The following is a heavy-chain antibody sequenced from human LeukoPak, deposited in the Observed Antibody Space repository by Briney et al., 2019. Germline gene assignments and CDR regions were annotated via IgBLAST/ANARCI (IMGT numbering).Heavy chain of an antibody. CDR1: GFTFSTYA. J-gene: IGHJ5*02. D-gene: IGHD3-22*01. Sequence: PGGSLRLSCAASGFTFSTYAMTWVRQAPGRGLEWVSVISGSGVDTFYADSVKDRFTISRDNSKNTLYLQMDSLRAEDTAIYYCAKDRPRDYSSRQGFSDNWFDPWGRGTLVTVSS. V-gene: IGHV3-23*01. CDR3: AKDRPRDYSSRQGFSDNWFDP. CDR2: ISGSGVDT.